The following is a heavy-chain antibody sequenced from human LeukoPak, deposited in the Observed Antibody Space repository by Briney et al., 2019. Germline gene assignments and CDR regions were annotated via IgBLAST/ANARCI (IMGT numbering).Heavy chain of an antibody. CDR1: GFTFSSYA. CDR2: LSGTGGTT. J-gene: IGHJ4*02. Sequence: QPGGSLRLSCAVSGFTFSSYAMSWVRQAPGKGLEWVSGLSGTGGTTYSADSVKGRFTISRDNSKNTLYLQMNSLRAEDTAIYYCAKEASSGYYTALYFDFWGQGTLVTVSS. CDR3: AKEASSGYYTALYFDF. D-gene: IGHD3-22*01. V-gene: IGHV3-23*01.